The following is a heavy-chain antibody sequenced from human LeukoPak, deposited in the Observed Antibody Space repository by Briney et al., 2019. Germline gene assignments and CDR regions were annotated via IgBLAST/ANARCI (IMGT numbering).Heavy chain of an antibody. D-gene: IGHD3-3*01. CDR3: ATDYAYDFWSGYFL. J-gene: IGHJ4*02. V-gene: IGHV1-8*01. CDR2: MNPNSGNT. CDR1: GYTFTSYD. Sequence: ASVKVSCKASGYTFTSYDINWVRQATGQGLEWMGWMNPNSGNTGYAQKFQGRVTMTEDTSTDTAYMELSSLRSEDTAVYYCATDYAYDFWSGYFLWGQGTLVTVSS.